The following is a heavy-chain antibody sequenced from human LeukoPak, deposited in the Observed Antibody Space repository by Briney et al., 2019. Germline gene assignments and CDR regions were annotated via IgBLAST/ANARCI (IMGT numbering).Heavy chain of an antibody. CDR1: GFTFSSYG. D-gene: IGHD1-26*01. J-gene: IGHJ4*02. CDR3: ARTGMGSGSYFVY. Sequence: GGSLRLSCVASGFTFSSYGMHWVRQAPGKGLEWVAVISYDGSNKYYADSVKGRFTISRDNSKNTLYLQMNSLRAEDTAVYYCARTGMGSGSYFVYWGQGTLVTVSS. V-gene: IGHV3-30*03. CDR2: ISYDGSNK.